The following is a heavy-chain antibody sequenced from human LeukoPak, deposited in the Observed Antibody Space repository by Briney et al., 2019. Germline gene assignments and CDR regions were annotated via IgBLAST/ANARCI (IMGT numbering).Heavy chain of an antibody. V-gene: IGHV4-39*01. CDR1: GDSFSSVTDY. CDR2: GDYSGST. Sequence: SETLSLTCTVSGDSFSSVTDYWAWIRQPPGKGLEWIASGDYSGSTYYNPSLKSRVTISVDTSKNQFSLRLSSVTAADTAVYYCASSGNDFWSGYLFDYWGQGTLVTVSS. J-gene: IGHJ4*02. CDR3: ASSGNDFWSGYLFDY. D-gene: IGHD3-3*01.